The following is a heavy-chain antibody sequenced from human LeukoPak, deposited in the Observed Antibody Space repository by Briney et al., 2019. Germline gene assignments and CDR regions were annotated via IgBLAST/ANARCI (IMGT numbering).Heavy chain of an antibody. J-gene: IGHJ5*02. CDR1: GFTFSSYA. CDR2: ISYDGSNK. CDR3: ASGSSGSNWFDP. Sequence: GGSLRLSCAASGFTFSSYAMHWVRLAPGKGLEWVAVISYDGSNKYYADSVKGRFTISRDNSKNTLYLQMNSLRAEDTAVYYCASGSSGSNWFDPWGQGTLVTVSS. V-gene: IGHV3-30-3*01. D-gene: IGHD6-19*01.